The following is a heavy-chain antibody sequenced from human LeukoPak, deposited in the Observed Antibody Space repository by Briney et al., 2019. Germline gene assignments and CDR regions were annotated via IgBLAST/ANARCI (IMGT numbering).Heavy chain of an antibody. D-gene: IGHD3-10*01. J-gene: IGHJ5*02. CDR1: GLTFSSYG. Sequence: PGGSLRLSCAASGLTFSSYGMRWVRQAPGKGLEWVAVIWDDGSNKYYADSVKGRFTISRDNSKNTLYLQMNSLRAEDTAVYYCARDKGVVYGSGSRFDPWGQGTLVTVSS. CDR2: IWDDGSNK. V-gene: IGHV3-33*01. CDR3: ARDKGVVYGSGSRFDP.